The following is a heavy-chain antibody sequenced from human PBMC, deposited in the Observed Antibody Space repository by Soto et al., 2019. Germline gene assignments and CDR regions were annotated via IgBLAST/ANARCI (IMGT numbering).Heavy chain of an antibody. Sequence: QVQLVESGGGVVQPGRSLRLSCAASGFTFSSYGMHWVRQAPGKGLEWVAVISYDGSNKYYADSVKGRFTISRDNSKNTLYLRMNSLRAEDTAVYYCAKDRRELGLDYWGQGTLVTVSS. CDR2: ISYDGSNK. CDR1: GFTFSSYG. CDR3: AKDRRELGLDY. D-gene: IGHD1-26*01. V-gene: IGHV3-30*18. J-gene: IGHJ4*02.